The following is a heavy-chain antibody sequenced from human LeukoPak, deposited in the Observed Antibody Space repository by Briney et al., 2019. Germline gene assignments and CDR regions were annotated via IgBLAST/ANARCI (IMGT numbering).Heavy chain of an antibody. V-gene: IGHV3-33*01. Sequence: GGSLRLSCAASGFPFSIYGMHWVRQAPGKGLEWVAIIWYDGSNEDYADSVKGRFTISRDNSRNTLYLQMNSLRAEDTAVYYCARGSGKYYFDSWGQGTLVTVSS. J-gene: IGHJ4*02. CDR2: IWYDGSNE. D-gene: IGHD3-10*01. CDR3: ARGSGKYYFDS. CDR1: GFPFSIYG.